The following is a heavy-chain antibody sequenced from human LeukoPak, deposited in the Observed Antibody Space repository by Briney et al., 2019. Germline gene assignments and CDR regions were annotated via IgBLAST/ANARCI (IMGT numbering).Heavy chain of an antibody. CDR3: ARHANIVGATEWFDP. CDR1: GGSISSSSFY. J-gene: IGHJ5*02. V-gene: IGHV4-39*01. D-gene: IGHD1-26*01. Sequence: SETLSLTCTVSGGSISSSSFYWGWIRQPPGKGLEWIGSIYYSGSTYYNPSLKSRVTISVDTSKNQFSLKLSSVTAADTAVYYCARHANIVGATEWFDPWGQGTLVTVSS. CDR2: IYYSGST.